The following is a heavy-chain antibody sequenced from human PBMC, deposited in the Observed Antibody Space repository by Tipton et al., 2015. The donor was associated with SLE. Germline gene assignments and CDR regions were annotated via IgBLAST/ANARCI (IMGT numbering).Heavy chain of an antibody. J-gene: IGHJ4*02. V-gene: IGHV3-11*01. CDR3: ARDSGYYDSSEYYYSDH. CDR1: GFTFSDYY. Sequence: SLRLSCAASGFTFSDYYMSWIRQAPGKGLEWISYISSGGTIIYYADSVKGRFTISRDNAKNSLSLQMNSLRADDTAVYYCARDSGYYDSSEYYYSDHWGQRTLVTVSS. D-gene: IGHD3-22*01. CDR2: ISSGGTII.